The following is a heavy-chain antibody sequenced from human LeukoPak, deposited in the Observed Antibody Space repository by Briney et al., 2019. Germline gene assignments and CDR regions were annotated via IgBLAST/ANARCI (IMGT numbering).Heavy chain of an antibody. CDR3: ARGINSGSYWWAHYFDY. V-gene: IGHV4-34*01. Sequence: PSETLSLTCAVYGGSFSGYYWSWIRQPPGKGLEWIGEINHSGSTNYNPSLKSRVTISVDTSKNQFSLKLSSVTAADTAVYYCARGINSGSYWWAHYFDYWGQGTLVTVSS. CDR2: INHSGST. CDR1: GGSFSGYY. J-gene: IGHJ4*02. D-gene: IGHD1-26*01.